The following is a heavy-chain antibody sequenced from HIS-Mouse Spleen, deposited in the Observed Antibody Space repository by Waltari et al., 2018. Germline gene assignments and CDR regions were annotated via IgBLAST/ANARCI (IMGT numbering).Heavy chain of an antibody. CDR1: GYTFPSYD. J-gene: IGHJ4*02. D-gene: IGHD6-6*01. CDR2: MNPNSGNT. Sequence: QVQLVQSGAEVTKPGASVKVYCKASGYTFPSYDIIWVRPATGQGLEWMGWMNPNSGNTGYAQKFQGRVTMTRNTSISTAYMELSSLRSEDTAVYYCARGLLQYSSSSFDYWGQGTLVTVSS. V-gene: IGHV1-8*01. CDR3: ARGLLQYSSSSFDY.